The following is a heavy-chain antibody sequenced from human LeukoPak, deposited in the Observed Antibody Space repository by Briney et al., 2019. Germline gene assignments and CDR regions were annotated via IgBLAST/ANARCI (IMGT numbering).Heavy chain of an antibody. CDR1: GGSISSYY. Sequence: PSETLSLTCAVSGGSISSYYWSWIRQPPGKGLEWIGYIYYSGSTNYNPSLKSRVTISVDTSKNQFSLKLSSVTAADTAVYYCARLTVDGELIDYWGQGTLVTVSS. V-gene: IGHV4-59*08. D-gene: IGHD1-7*01. CDR3: ARLTVDGELIDY. J-gene: IGHJ4*02. CDR2: IYYSGST.